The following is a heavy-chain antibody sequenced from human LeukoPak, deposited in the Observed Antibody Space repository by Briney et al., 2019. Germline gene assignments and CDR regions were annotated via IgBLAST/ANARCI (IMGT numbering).Heavy chain of an antibody. Sequence: ASVKVSCKASGYTFTDYYMHWVRQAPGQGLEWMGWINPNSGGANYAQKFQGRVTMTRDTSISTAYMELSRLRSDDTAVYYCARDRQERYYYYYYYMDVWAKGPRSPSP. CDR3: ARDRQERYYYYYYYMDV. V-gene: IGHV1-2*02. J-gene: IGHJ6*03. CDR1: GYTFTDYY. CDR2: INPNSGGA.